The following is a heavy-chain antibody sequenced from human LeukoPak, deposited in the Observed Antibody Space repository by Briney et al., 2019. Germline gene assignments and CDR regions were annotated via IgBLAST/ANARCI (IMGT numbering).Heavy chain of an antibody. CDR3: ASYHRITMVRGVLNAFDI. J-gene: IGHJ3*02. Sequence: SETLSLTCAVSGGSISSSNWWSWVRQPPGKGLEWIGEIYHSGSTNYNPSLKSRVTISVDKSENQFSLKLSSVTAADTAVYYCASYHRITMVRGVLNAFDIWGQGTMVTVSS. D-gene: IGHD3-10*01. CDR2: IYHSGST. V-gene: IGHV4-4*02. CDR1: GGSISSSNW.